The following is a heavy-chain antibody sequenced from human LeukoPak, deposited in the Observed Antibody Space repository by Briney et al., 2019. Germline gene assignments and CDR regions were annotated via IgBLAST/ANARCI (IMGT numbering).Heavy chain of an antibody. CDR2: IYYSGST. Sequence: SETLSLSCSVSGGSISSYYWGWIRQPPGKGLEWIGSIYYSGSTYYNPSLKSRVTISVDTSKNRFSLKLSSVTAADTAVYYCARLVGSSGWSFDYWGQGTLVTVSS. V-gene: IGHV4-39*01. D-gene: IGHD6-19*01. J-gene: IGHJ4*02. CDR3: ARLVGSSGWSFDY. CDR1: GGSISSYY.